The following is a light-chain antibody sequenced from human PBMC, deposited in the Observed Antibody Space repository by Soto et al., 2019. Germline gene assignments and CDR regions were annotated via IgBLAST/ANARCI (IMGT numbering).Light chain of an antibody. V-gene: IGLV1-47*01. CDR3: AAWDDTLSGVV. CDR2: RDN. Sequence: QSVLTQPPSASGTPGQRVTISCSGSSSNIGSNYVYWYQQLPRTAPKLLLYRDNQRPSGVPDRFSDSKSGTSASLASSWLRSDDEADYYCAAWDDTLSGVVFGGGTKLTVL. J-gene: IGLJ2*01. CDR1: SSNIGSNY.